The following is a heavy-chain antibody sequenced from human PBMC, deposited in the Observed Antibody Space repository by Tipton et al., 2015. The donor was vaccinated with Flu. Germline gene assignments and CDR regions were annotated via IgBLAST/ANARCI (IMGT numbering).Heavy chain of an antibody. D-gene: IGHD3-3*01. V-gene: IGHV4-38-2*02. J-gene: IGHJ4*02. CDR3: ARGRDDFWSGYSPFDY. CDR2: IYHNGGT. CDR1: GGSVGSPYC. Sequence: TLSLTCSVSGGSVGSPYCWGWARQPPGKGLEWIGSIYHNGGTYYSPSLKSRVAISEDTSKNQSSLKLTSVTAADTAVYYCARGRDDFWSGYSPFDYWGQGTLVTVSS.